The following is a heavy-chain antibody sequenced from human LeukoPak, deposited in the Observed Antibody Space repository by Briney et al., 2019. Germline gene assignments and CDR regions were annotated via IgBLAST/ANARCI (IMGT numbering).Heavy chain of an antibody. CDR2: ISGSGSST. V-gene: IGHV3-23*01. CDR3: TKGRYSSSQYIRDY. Sequence: GGSLRLSCAASGFTFSNFAMSWVRQAPGKGLEWVSSISGSGSSTYYADSVKGRFTISRDNSKNTLFLQMSSLTAEDTAVYYCTKGRYSSSQYIRDYWGQGTLVTVSS. D-gene: IGHD6-6*01. CDR1: GFTFSNFA. J-gene: IGHJ4*02.